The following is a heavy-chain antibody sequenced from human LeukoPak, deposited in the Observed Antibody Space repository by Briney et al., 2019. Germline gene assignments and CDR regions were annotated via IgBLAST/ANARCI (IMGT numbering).Heavy chain of an antibody. V-gene: IGHV1-2*02. CDR3: ARNETYYDYVWGSYRPYYFDY. CDR1: GYTFTGYY. D-gene: IGHD3-16*02. J-gene: IGHJ4*02. Sequence: GASVRVSCKASGYTFTGYYMHWVRQAPGQGLEWMGWINPNSGGTNYAQKFQGRVTMTRDTSISTAYMELSRLRSDDTAVYYCARNETYYDYVWGSYRPYYFDYWGQGTLVTVSS. CDR2: INPNSGGT.